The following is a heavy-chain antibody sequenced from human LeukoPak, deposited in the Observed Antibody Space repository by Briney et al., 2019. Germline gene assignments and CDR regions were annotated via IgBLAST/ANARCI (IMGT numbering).Heavy chain of an antibody. J-gene: IGHJ3*01. Sequence: GASVKVSCKASGDTFTSYAISWVRQAPGQGLEWMGRIIAFNGIANYAQKFQGRVTMTTDKSTSTAYMELRSLRSEGTAGYYCVRWGACEDHSDAFRSRVQGTMVSVPS. D-gene: IGHD1-26*01. CDR1: GDTFTSYA. CDR2: IIAFNGIA. V-gene: IGHV1-69*04. CDR3: VRWGACEDHSDAFRS.